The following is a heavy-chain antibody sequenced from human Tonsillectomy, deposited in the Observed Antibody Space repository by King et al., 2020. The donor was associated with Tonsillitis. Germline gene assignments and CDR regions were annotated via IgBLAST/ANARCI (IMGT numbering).Heavy chain of an antibody. V-gene: IGHV3-30*02. CDR1: GFTFSSYG. Sequence: VQLVESGGGVVQPGGSLRLSCAASGFTFSSYGMHWVRQAPGKGLEWVAFIRYDGSNKYYADSVKGRFTISRDNSKNTLYLQMNSLRAEDAAVYYCAKDLYATSTNWGQGTLVTVSS. D-gene: IGHD2-2*01. J-gene: IGHJ4*02. CDR3: AKDLYATSTN. CDR2: IRYDGSNK.